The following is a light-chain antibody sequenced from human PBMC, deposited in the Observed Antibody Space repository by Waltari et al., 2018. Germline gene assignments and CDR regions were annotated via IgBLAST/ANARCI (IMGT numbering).Light chain of an antibody. V-gene: IGKV3D-15*01. Sequence: EIVMTQSPAILSVSPGERATLSCRASQSVSNNLAWYQQKPGQAPRLLIYGASTRATGVPARFSGSESGTEFTLTISSLQSEDFAVYYCQQCNDWPRTFGQGTKVEIK. CDR1: QSVSNN. J-gene: IGKJ1*01. CDR3: QQCNDWPRT. CDR2: GAS.